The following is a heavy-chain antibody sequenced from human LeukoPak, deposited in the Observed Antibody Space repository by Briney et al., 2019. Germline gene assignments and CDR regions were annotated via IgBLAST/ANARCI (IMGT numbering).Heavy chain of an antibody. Sequence: GGSLRLSCTASGFTFGDYAMSWVRQAPGKGLEWVGFIRSKAYGGTTEYAASVKGRFTISRDDSKSIAYLQMNSLKTEDTAVYYCTREVAARGIPRFDYWGQGTLVTVSS. CDR2: IRSKAYGGTT. CDR1: GFTFGDYA. D-gene: IGHD6-6*01. CDR3: TREVAARGIPRFDY. V-gene: IGHV3-49*04. J-gene: IGHJ4*02.